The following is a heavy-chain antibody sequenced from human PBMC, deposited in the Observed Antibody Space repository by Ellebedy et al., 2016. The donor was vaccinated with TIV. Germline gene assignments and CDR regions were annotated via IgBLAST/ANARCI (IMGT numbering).Heavy chain of an antibody. J-gene: IGHJ2*01. Sequence: ASVKVSXXASGYTFTSYGISWVRQAPGQGLEWMGWISAYNGNTNYAQKLQGRVTMTTDTSTSTAYMELRSLRSDDTAVYYCARDRVTTAPFDLWGRGTLVTVSS. D-gene: IGHD4-17*01. CDR2: ISAYNGNT. V-gene: IGHV1-18*04. CDR1: GYTFTSYG. CDR3: ARDRVTTAPFDL.